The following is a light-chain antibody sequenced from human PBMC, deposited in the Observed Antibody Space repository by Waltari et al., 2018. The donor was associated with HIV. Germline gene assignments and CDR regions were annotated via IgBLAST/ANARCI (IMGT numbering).Light chain of an antibody. V-gene: IGKV1-NL1*01. CDR2: VAS. Sequence: DIQMTQSPSSLSASVGDRVTITCRASQDISNSLAWSQQKPGKAPKLLLYVASKLESEVPSRFSGSGSGTDYTLTISSLQPEDFASYHCQQYFGKPYTFGQGTKLEIK. J-gene: IGKJ2*01. CDR1: QDISNS. CDR3: QQYFGKPYT.